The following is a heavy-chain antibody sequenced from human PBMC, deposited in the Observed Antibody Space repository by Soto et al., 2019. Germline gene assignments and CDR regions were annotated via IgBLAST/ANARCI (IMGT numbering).Heavy chain of an antibody. CDR2: INHSGST. CDR3: ASGPLSSSAYPSKGHNWFDP. CDR1: GGSFSVYY. V-gene: IGHV4-34*01. D-gene: IGHD6-6*01. Sequence: PSETLSLTCAVYGGSFSVYYWSWIRQPPGKGLEWIGEINHSGSTNYNPSLKSRVTITVDTSKNQFSLKLSSVTAADTAVYYCASGPLSSSAYPSKGHNWFDPWGQGTLVTVSS. J-gene: IGHJ5*02.